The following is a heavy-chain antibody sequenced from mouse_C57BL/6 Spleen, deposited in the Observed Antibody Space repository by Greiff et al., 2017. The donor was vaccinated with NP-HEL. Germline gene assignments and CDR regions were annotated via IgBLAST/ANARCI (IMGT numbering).Heavy chain of an antibody. J-gene: IGHJ2*01. CDR1: GYSFTGYY. CDR2: INPSTGGT. CDR3: ARQLGDY. V-gene: IGHV1-42*01. Sequence: VQLQQSGPELVKPGASVKISCKASGYSFTGYYMNWVKQSPEKSLEWIGEINPSTGGTTYNQKFKAKATLTVDKSSSTAYMQLKSLTSEDSAVYDCARQLGDYWGQGTTLTVSS. D-gene: IGHD4-1*02.